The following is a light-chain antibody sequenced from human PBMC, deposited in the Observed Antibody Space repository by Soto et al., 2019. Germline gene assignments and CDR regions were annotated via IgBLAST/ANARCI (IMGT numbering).Light chain of an antibody. CDR2: WAS. CDR1: QSVLYSSNNKNY. CDR3: QQYYSTPQT. V-gene: IGKV4-1*01. Sequence: IVLTHPPDSLAVSLGERGAINCKFSQSVLYSSNNKNYLAWYQQKKGQPPKLVIYWASTRESGVPDRFSGSGYGTDFNLTISSLQTEDVAVYYCQQYYSTPQTFGQGTMVDIK. J-gene: IGKJ1*01.